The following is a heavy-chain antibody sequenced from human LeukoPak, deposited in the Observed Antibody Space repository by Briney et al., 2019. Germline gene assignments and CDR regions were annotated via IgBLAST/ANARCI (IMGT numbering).Heavy chain of an antibody. Sequence: PSETLSLTCTVSGGSISSSSYYWGWIRQPPGKGLEWIGSIYYSGSTYYNPSLKSRVTISVDTSKNQFSLKLSSVTAADTAVYYCGRSGSGSYYRCFDPWGQGTLVTVSS. CDR2: IYYSGST. J-gene: IGHJ5*02. CDR3: GRSGSGSYYRCFDP. CDR1: GGSISSSSYY. V-gene: IGHV4-39*07. D-gene: IGHD3-10*01.